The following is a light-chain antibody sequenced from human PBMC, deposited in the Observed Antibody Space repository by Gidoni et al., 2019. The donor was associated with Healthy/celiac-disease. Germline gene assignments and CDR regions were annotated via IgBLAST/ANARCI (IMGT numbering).Light chain of an antibody. V-gene: IGKV3-11*01. Sequence: EIVFTQSPATLSLSPGERATLSCRASQSVSSYLAWYQQKPGQAPRLLIYDASNRATGIPARFSGSGSVTDFTLTISSLEPEDFAVYYCQQRSNWPTFXPXTKVDIK. CDR3: QQRSNWPT. CDR1: QSVSSY. CDR2: DAS. J-gene: IGKJ3*01.